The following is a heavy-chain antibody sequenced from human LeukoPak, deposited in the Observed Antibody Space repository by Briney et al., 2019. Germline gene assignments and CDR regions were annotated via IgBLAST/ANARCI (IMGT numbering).Heavy chain of an antibody. CDR2: IYSGGST. CDR1: GFTVSSNY. D-gene: IGHD3-22*01. J-gene: IGHJ3*02. Sequence: PGGSLRLSCAASGFTVSSNYMSWVRQAPGKGLEWVSVIYSGGSTYYADSVKGRFTISRDNSKNTLYLQMNSLRAEDTAVYYCARQGNHYYDSSGYYLDIWGQGTMVTVSS. CDR3: ARQGNHYYDSSGYYLDI. V-gene: IGHV3-53*01.